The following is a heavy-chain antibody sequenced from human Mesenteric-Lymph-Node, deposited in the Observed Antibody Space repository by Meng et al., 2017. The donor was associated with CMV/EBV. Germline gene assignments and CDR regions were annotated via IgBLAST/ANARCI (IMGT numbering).Heavy chain of an antibody. CDR1: GYPFIDYY. CDR3: AGGGSAGRWM. J-gene: IGHJ4*02. Sequence: ASVKVSCKTSGYPFIDYYLHWLRQAPGQGLEWMGWINPKDGGTIFARKFQGRITMTRDTSISTGYMELSRLTYDDTACYYCAGGGSAGRWMWGQGTLVTVSS. V-gene: IGHV1-2*02. D-gene: IGHD3-16*01. CDR2: INPKDGGT.